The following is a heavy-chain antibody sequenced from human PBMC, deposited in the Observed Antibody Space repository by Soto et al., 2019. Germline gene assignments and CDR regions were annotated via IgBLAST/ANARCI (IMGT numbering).Heavy chain of an antibody. D-gene: IGHD3-10*01. CDR1: GGTFSSYA. CDR2: IIPIFGTA. J-gene: IGHJ6*02. V-gene: IGHV1-69*12. CDR3: ARDQFPLGVHYDYGMDV. Sequence: QVQLVQSGAEVKKPGSSVKVSCKASGGTFSSYAISWVRQAPGQGLEWMGGIIPIFGTANYAQKFQGRVPITADESTSTAYMELSSLRSEDTAVYYCARDQFPLGVHYDYGMDVWGQGTTVTVSS.